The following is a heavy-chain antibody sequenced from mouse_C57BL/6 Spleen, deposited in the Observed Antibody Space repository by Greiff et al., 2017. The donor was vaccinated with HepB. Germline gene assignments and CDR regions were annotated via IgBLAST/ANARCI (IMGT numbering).Heavy chain of an antibody. D-gene: IGHD1-1*01. CDR2: IDPEDGET. V-gene: IGHV14-2*01. CDR3: ARSYLGMDY. Sequence: VKQRTEQGLEWIGRIDPEDGETKYAPKFQGKATITADTSSNTAYLQLSSLTSEDTAVYYCARSYLGMDYWGQGTSVTVSS. J-gene: IGHJ4*01.